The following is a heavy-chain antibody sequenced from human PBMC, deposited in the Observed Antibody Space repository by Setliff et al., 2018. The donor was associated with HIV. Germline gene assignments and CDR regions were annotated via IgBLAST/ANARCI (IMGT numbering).Heavy chain of an antibody. Sequence: GVSLRLSCAASGFTFSYYAMHWVRQAPGKGLEWVAVLSDDGSRESYADSMEGRFTISRDNSKNTLYLRMNRLRPEDTAVYYCAKVGGDGRFHYYHMDVWGKGTTVTVSS. CDR1: GFTFSYYA. V-gene: IGHV3-30*01. CDR3: AKVGGDGRFHYYHMDV. D-gene: IGHD2-21*02. CDR2: LSDDGSRE. J-gene: IGHJ6*03.